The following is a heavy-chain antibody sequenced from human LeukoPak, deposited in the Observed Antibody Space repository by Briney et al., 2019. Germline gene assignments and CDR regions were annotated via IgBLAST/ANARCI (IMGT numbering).Heavy chain of an antibody. J-gene: IGHJ4*02. D-gene: IGHD4-17*01. CDR1: GFTFSTYA. CDR3: AKGGLVTTKLHNDY. Sequence: GGSLRLSCAASGFTFSTYAVNWVRQAPGKGLEWVSTISAGGGSTYYADSVKGRFTISRDSSKNTLYLQMNSLRADDTAIYYCAKGGLVTTKLHNDYWGQGTLVTVSS. CDR2: ISAGGGST. V-gene: IGHV3-23*01.